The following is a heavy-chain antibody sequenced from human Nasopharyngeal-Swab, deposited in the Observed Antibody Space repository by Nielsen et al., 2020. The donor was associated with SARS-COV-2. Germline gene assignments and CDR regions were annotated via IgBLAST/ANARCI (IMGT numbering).Heavy chain of an antibody. Sequence: SETLSLTCTVSGGSISSSSYYWGWIRQPPGKGLEWIGSIYYSGSTYYNPSLKSRVTISVDTSKNQFSLKLSSVTAADTAVYYCARHPRQLWFPGWFDPWGQGTLVTVSS. D-gene: IGHD5-18*01. CDR2: IYYSGST. CDR1: GGSISSSSYY. V-gene: IGHV4-39*01. CDR3: ARHPRQLWFPGWFDP. J-gene: IGHJ5*02.